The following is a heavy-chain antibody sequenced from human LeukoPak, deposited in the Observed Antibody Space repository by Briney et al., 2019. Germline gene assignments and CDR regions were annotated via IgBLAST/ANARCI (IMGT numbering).Heavy chain of an antibody. CDR3: ARGDPFGLAHDYWSPFDI. CDR2: ISAYNGNT. J-gene: IGHJ3*02. CDR1: GYTFTSYG. Sequence: ASVKVPCKASGYTFTSYGISWVRQAPGQGLEWMGWISAYNGNTNYAQKLQGRVTMTTDTSTSTAYMELRSLRSDDTAVYYCARGDPFGLAHDYWSPFDIWGLGTMVSVSS. V-gene: IGHV1-18*01. D-gene: IGHD3-3*01.